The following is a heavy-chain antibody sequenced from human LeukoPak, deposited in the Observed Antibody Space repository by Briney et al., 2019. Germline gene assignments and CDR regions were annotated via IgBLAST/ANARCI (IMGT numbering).Heavy chain of an antibody. V-gene: IGHV1-18*01. J-gene: IGHJ4*02. CDR2: ISAYNGNT. CDR1: GDTLTSYG. D-gene: IGHD3-22*01. Sequence: ASVKVSCKASGDTLTSYGMNWVRQAPGQGLEWMGWISAYNGNTNYAQKVQGRVTMTTDTSTSTAYMELKRISGWLLLLFSSYWGQGNLVTVSS. CDR3: Y.